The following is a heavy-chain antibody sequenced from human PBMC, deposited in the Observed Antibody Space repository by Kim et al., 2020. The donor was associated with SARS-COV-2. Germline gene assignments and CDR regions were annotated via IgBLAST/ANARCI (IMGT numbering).Heavy chain of an antibody. CDR3: ATRATVAPH. CDR1: GFNVSINY. V-gene: IGHV3-53*01. D-gene: IGHD2-15*01. Sequence: GGSLRLSCAASGFNVSINYMSWVRQAPGKGLEWVSLIYSGGGTDYVDSVKGRFSISRDKSKNTLDLQLNNLRAEDTAVYYCATRATVAPHWGQGTLVTVSS. CDR2: IYSGGGT. J-gene: IGHJ4*02.